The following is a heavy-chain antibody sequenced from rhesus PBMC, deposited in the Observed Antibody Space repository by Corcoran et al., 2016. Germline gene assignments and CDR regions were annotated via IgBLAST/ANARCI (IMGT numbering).Heavy chain of an antibody. CDR2: INGNSWTT. Sequence: QVQLQESGPGLVKPSETRSLTCAVSSGSFSSYWWSWIRQPPGKGLEWIGEINGNSWTTHPTPPPQSRVTISKDASKNPFSLKLISLTAADTAVYYCARYWRVGTTGGSKERNFDYWGQGVLVTVSS. CDR1: SGSFSSYW. CDR3: ARYWRVGTTGGSKERNFDY. D-gene: IGHD1-44*01. J-gene: IGHJ4*01. V-gene: IGHV4-80*01.